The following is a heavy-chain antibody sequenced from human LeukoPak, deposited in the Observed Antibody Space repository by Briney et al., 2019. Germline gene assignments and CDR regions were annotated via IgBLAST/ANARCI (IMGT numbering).Heavy chain of an antibody. V-gene: IGHV1-2*02. D-gene: IGHD3-9*01. Sequence: ASVEVSCKASGYTFTGYYMHWVRQAPGQGLEWMGWINPNSGGTNYAQKFQGRVTMTRDTSISTAYMELSRLRSDDTAVYYCARDLTKEYYYYYYMDVWGKGTTVTVSS. J-gene: IGHJ6*03. CDR1: GYTFTGYY. CDR2: INPNSGGT. CDR3: ARDLTKEYYYYYYMDV.